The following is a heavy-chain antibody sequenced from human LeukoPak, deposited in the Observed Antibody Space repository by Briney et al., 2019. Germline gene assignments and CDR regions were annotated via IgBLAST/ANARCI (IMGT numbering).Heavy chain of an antibody. CDR2: INHSGST. CDR1: AGSFSGYY. V-gene: IGHV4-34*01. D-gene: IGHD3-10*01. J-gene: IGHJ5*02. Sequence: SETLSLTCAVYAGSFSGYYWSWIRQPPWKGLEWLGEINHSGSTNYNPSLKSRVTISVDTSKNQFSLKLSSVTAADTAVYYCARVRRITMVRGPFGPWGQGTLVTVSS. CDR3: ARVRRITMVRGPFGP.